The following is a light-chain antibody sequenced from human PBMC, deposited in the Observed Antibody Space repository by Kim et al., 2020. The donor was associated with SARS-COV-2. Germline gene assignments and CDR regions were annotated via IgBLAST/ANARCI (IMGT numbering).Light chain of an antibody. CDR2: GAS. CDR1: QGVRSS. V-gene: IGKV3-15*01. Sequence: EIVMTQSPATLSVSPGERATLSRRASQGVRSSLAWYQQRPGQAPRLLIYGAYGASTRATGIPARFSGSGSGTDFTLTISSLQSEDFAVYYCQQYSVWPLTFGGGTKVDIK. J-gene: IGKJ4*01. CDR3: QQYSVWPLT.